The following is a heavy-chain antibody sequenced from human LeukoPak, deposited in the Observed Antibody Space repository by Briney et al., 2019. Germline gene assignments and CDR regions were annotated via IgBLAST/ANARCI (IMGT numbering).Heavy chain of an antibody. V-gene: IGHV3-23*01. D-gene: IGHD3-22*01. CDR2: ISGSGGST. Sequence: GGSLRLSCAAPGFTFSSYAMSWVRQAPGKGLEWVSAISGSGGSTYYADSVKGRFTISRDNSKNTLYLQMNRLRAEDTAVYYCAKGMARYYDSSGYLPYYFDYWGQGTLVTVSS. CDR3: AKGMARYYDSSGYLPYYFDY. CDR1: GFTFSSYA. J-gene: IGHJ4*02.